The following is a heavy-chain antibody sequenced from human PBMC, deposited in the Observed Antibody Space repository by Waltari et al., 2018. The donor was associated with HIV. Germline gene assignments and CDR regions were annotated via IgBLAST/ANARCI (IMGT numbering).Heavy chain of an antibody. CDR2: IFTSGST. CDR3: AREEYYDILTGPPYGLDV. V-gene: IGHV4-4*07. Sequence: QVQLQESGPGLVKPSETLSLTCTVSGDSISSYYWTWIRRPAGKGLEWIGRIFTSGSTRYNPSLKSRVTMSLDTSKNQCALKLTSVTAADTAVYYCAREEYYDILTGPPYGLDVWGQGTTVTVSS. CDR1: GDSISSYY. J-gene: IGHJ6*02. D-gene: IGHD3-9*01.